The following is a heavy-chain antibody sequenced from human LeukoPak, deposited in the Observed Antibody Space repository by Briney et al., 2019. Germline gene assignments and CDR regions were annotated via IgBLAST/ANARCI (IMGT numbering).Heavy chain of an antibody. CDR2: ISAYNGNT. CDR3: ARDRDNIVVVPAAIRQVYYYYMDV. Sequence: ASVKVSCKASGYTFTGYYMHWVRQAPGQGLEWMGWISAYNGNTNYAQKLQGRVTMTTDTSTSTAYMELRSLRSDDTAVYYCARDRDNIVVVPAAIRQVYYYYMDVWGKGTTVTVSS. D-gene: IGHD2-2*02. CDR1: GYTFTGYY. J-gene: IGHJ6*03. V-gene: IGHV1-18*04.